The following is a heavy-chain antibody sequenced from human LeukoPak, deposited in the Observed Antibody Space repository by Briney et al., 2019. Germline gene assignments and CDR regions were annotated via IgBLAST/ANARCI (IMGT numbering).Heavy chain of an antibody. CDR1: GYTFTGYY. Sequence: GASVKVSCKASGYTFTGYYMHWVRQAPGQGLEWMGWINPNSGGTNYAQKFQGRVTMTRDTSISTAYMELSRLRSDDTAVYYCARAEGSGWYGYYYYYMDVWGKGTTVTISS. CDR2: INPNSGGT. V-gene: IGHV1-2*02. D-gene: IGHD6-19*01. J-gene: IGHJ6*03. CDR3: ARAEGSGWYGYYYYYMDV.